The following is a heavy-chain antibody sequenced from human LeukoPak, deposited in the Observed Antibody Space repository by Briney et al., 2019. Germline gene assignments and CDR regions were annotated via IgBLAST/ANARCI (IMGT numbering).Heavy chain of an antibody. D-gene: IGHD6-19*01. V-gene: IGHV1-3*01. CDR1: GYTFTSYA. Sequence: ASVKVSCKASGYTFTSYAMHWVRQAPGQRLEWMGWINAGNGNTKYSQKFQGRVTITRDTSASTAYMELSSLRSEDTAVYYCARGMRWLVPGDWFDPWGQGTLVTVSS. J-gene: IGHJ5*02. CDR3: ARGMRWLVPGDWFDP. CDR2: INAGNGNT.